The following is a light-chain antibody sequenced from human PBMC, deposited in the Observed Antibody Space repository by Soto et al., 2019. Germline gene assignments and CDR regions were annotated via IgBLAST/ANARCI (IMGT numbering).Light chain of an antibody. Sequence: DIQMTQSPSSLSASVGDRVTITCRASQGIGNNLAWYQQKPGKVPKVLIYTASTLHSGVPSRFSGSGSGTDSTLAINGLLPEDVAKAVDQKYDCVPWSVGKGTRVEI. CDR1: QGIGNN. V-gene: IGKV1-27*01. CDR2: TAS. CDR3: QKYDCVPWS. J-gene: IGKJ1*01.